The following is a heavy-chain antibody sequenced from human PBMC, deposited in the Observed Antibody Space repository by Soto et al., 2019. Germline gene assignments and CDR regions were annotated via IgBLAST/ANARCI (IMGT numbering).Heavy chain of an antibody. Sequence: ASVKVSCKASGYTFTSYAMHWVRQAPGQRLEWMGWINAGNGNTKYSQKFQGRVTITRDTSASTAYMELSSLRSEDTAVYYCARTYYYDSSGYKPEYYFDYWGQGTLVTVSS. J-gene: IGHJ4*02. CDR2: INAGNGNT. CDR3: ARTYYYDSSGYKPEYYFDY. CDR1: GYTFTSYA. D-gene: IGHD3-22*01. V-gene: IGHV1-3*01.